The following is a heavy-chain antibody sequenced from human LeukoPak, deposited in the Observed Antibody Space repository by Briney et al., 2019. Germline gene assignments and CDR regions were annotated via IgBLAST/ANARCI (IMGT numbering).Heavy chain of an antibody. CDR3: ARTGAYRSSGWYGLYPDRFDY. V-gene: IGHV7-4-1*02. CDR2: INTNTGNP. J-gene: IGHJ4*02. Sequence: GASVKVSCKASGYTFTSYAMNWARQAPGQGLEWMGWINTNTGNPTYAQGFTGRFVFSLDTSVSTAYLQISSLKAEDTAVYYCARTGAYRSSGWYGLYPDRFDYWGQGTLVTVSS. CDR1: GYTFTSYA. D-gene: IGHD6-19*01.